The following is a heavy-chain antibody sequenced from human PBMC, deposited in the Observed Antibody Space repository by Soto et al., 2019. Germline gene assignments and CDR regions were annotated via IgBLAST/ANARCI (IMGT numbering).Heavy chain of an antibody. J-gene: IGHJ4*02. CDR1: GFTFSSYA. D-gene: IGHD3-10*01. CDR3: AKSYGDMEWFGELFPLIFTY. Sequence: GSLRLSCAASGFTFSSYAMSWVRQAPGKGLEWVSAISGRGGSTYYADSVKGRFTISRDHSKTTLYLQMNSLRAEDTAVYYCAKSYGDMEWFGELFPLIFTYWGPVTLITVSS. CDR2: ISGRGGST. V-gene: IGHV3-23*01.